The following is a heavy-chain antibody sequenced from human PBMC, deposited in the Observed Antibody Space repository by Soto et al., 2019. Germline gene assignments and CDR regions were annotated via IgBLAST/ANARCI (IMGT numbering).Heavy chain of an antibody. J-gene: IGHJ4*02. D-gene: IGHD6-6*01. V-gene: IGHV4-59*01. CDR2: IYYSGST. Sequence: SETMCLTWTVSGGSISDFYWSWIRQPPGKGLEWIGYIYYSGSTNYNPSLKSRVTISVDTSKNQFSLNLRSMSPADTAVYYCARVGGLAARTFDYWGPGTLVTVSS. CDR3: ARVGGLAARTFDY. CDR1: GGSISDFY.